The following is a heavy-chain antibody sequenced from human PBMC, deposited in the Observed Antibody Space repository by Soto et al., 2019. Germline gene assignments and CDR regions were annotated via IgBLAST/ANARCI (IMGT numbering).Heavy chain of an antibody. Sequence: ASVKVSCKASGYTFTGYYMHWVRQAPGQGLEWMGWINPNSGGTNYAQKFQGWVTMTRDTSISTAYMELSRLRSDDTAVYYCARDGLVGAYFFDYWGQGTLVTVSS. CDR3: ARDGLVGAYFFDY. CDR2: INPNSGGT. J-gene: IGHJ4*02. V-gene: IGHV1-2*04. CDR1: GYTFTGYY. D-gene: IGHD1-26*01.